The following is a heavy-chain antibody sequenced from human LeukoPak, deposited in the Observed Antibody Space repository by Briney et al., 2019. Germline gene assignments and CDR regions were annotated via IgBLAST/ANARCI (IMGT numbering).Heavy chain of an antibody. CDR2: IYYSGST. V-gene: IGHV4-39*01. Sequence: SETLSLTCTVSGGSISSSSYYWGWIRQPPGKGLEWNGSIYYSGSTYYNPSLKSRVTISVDTSKNQFSLKLSSVTAADTAVYYCARSWIAAAFDYWGQGTLVTVSS. CDR1: GGSISSSSYY. D-gene: IGHD6-13*01. CDR3: ARSWIAAAFDY. J-gene: IGHJ4*02.